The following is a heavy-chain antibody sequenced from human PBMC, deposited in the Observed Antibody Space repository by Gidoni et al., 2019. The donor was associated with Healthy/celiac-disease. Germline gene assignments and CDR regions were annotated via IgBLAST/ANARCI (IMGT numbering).Heavy chain of an antibody. J-gene: IGHJ3*02. V-gene: IGHV1-8*01. CDR2: MNPNSGNT. D-gene: IGHD3-10*01. Sequence: QVQLVQSGAEVKKPGASVKVSCKASRYTFTSYDINWVRQATGQGLEWMGWMNPNSGNTGYAQKFQGRVTMTRNTSISTAYMELSSLRSEDTAVYYCALMVRGDTNDAFDIWGQGTMVTVSS. CDR3: ALMVRGDTNDAFDI. CDR1: RYTFTSYD.